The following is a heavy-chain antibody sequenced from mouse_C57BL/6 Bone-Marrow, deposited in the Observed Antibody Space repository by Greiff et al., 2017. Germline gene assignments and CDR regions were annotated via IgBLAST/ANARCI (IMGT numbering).Heavy chain of an antibody. V-gene: IGHV1-19*01. CDR3: ARRWVPFAY. Sequence: VKLMESGPVLVKPGASVTMSCKASGYTFTDYYMNWVKQSHGKSLEWIGVINPYNGGTSYNQKFKGKATLTVDKSSSTAYMELNSLTSEDSAVYYCARRWVPFAYWGQGTLVTVSA. D-gene: IGHD2-3*01. J-gene: IGHJ3*01. CDR1: GYTFTDYY. CDR2: INPYNGGT.